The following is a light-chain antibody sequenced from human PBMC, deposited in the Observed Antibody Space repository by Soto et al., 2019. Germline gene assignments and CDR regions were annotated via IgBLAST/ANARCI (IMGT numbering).Light chain of an antibody. CDR2: DAS. Sequence: DIQMTQSPSTLSASVGDRVTITCRASQSIGSWLAWYQQKPGKAPKLLIYDASSLESGVPSRFSGSGSGTEFTLTISSLQPDDFATYYCQQYNSYLFGQGTKVDIK. CDR1: QSIGSW. CDR3: QQYNSYL. J-gene: IGKJ1*01. V-gene: IGKV1-5*01.